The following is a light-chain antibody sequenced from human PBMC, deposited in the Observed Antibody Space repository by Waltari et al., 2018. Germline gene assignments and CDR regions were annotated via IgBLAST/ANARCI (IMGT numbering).Light chain of an antibody. V-gene: IGKV1-5*03. CDR2: KAS. Sequence: DIQMTQSPSPLSASVGARLTITCRASQSFNDWLAWYQQKPGKAPNLLIYKASSLESGVPSRFSVSGSGTEFTLTISSLQPDDFATYYCQQYNSWTFGQGTKVEIK. CDR1: QSFNDW. J-gene: IGKJ1*01. CDR3: QQYNSWT.